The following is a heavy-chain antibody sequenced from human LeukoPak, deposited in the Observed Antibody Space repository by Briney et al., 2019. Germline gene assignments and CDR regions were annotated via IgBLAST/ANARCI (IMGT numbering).Heavy chain of an antibody. J-gene: IGHJ4*02. CDR3: ARAGYGSGSYPPSD. CDR2: ISAYNGNT. D-gene: IGHD3-10*01. Sequence: ASVKVSCKASGYTFTSYGISWVRQAPGQGLEWMGWISAYNGNTNYAQKLQGRITMTTDTSTSTAYMELRSLRSDDTAVYYCARAGYGSGSYPPSDWGQGTLVTVSS. CDR1: GYTFTSYG. V-gene: IGHV1-18*01.